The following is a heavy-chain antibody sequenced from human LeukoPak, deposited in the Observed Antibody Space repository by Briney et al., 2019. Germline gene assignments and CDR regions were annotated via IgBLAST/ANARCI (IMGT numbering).Heavy chain of an antibody. J-gene: IGHJ6*02. D-gene: IGHD6-19*01. Sequence: GGSLRLSCAASGFTFSSYNMNWVRQAPGKGLEWVAVISYDGSNKYYADSVKGRFIISRDNSKNTLYLQMNSLRAEDTAVYYCAKDEVLMTGYSSGWPDYYYYYGMDVWGQGTTVTVSS. CDR2: ISYDGSNK. V-gene: IGHV3-30*18. CDR1: GFTFSSYN. CDR3: AKDEVLMTGYSSGWPDYYYYYGMDV.